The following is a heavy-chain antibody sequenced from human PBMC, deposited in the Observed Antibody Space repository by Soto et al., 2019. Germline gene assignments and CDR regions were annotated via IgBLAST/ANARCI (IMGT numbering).Heavy chain of an antibody. CDR2: IVVVSGNT. Sequence: GASVKVSCKASGFTFISSAVQWVRQARGQRLEWIGWIVVVSGNTNYAQKFQERVTITRDMSTSTAYMELSSLRSEDTAVYYCAADYYDTNGYYYDYWGQGTLVTVS. D-gene: IGHD3-22*01. CDR1: GFTFISSA. J-gene: IGHJ4*02. V-gene: IGHV1-58*01. CDR3: AADYYDTNGYYYDY.